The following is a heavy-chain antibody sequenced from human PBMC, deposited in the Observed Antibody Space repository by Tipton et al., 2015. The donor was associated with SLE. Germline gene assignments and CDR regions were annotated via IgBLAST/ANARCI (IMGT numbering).Heavy chain of an antibody. CDR2: FYGGST. CDR3: AREMDDSSSRSWSLDV. Sequence: GLVKPSETLSLTCTVSGGSINSRYWSWIRQPPGKGLEWIGYFYGGSTSYNPSLKSRVTLSLDMSNNQFSLRVRSVTAADTAVYYCAREMDDSSSRSWSLDVWGKGTTVTVSS. D-gene: IGHD6-13*01. V-gene: IGHV4-4*08. J-gene: IGHJ6*04. CDR1: GGSINSRY.